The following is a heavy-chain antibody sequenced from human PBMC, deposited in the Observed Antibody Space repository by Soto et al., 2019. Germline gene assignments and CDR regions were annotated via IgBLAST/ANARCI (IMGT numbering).Heavy chain of an antibody. J-gene: IGHJ6*03. Sequence: EVQLLESGGGLVQPGGSLRLSCAASGFTFSSYAMSWVRQAPGKGLEWVSAISGSGGSTYYADSVKGRFTISRDNSKNTLYPQMSSLRSEDTAVYYCAKGMRTVNYYMDDWGKGTTVTVSS. CDR2: ISGSGGST. V-gene: IGHV3-23*01. CDR1: GFTFSSYA. CDR3: AKGMRTVNYYMDD. D-gene: IGHD4-17*01.